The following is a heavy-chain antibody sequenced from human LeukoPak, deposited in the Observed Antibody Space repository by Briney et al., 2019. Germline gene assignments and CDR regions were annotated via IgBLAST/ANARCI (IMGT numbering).Heavy chain of an antibody. CDR2: ISSSGSTT. CDR3: ARDGLSLGGEFYFDY. Sequence: PGGSLRLSCAASGFTFSDYYMSWIRQAPGKGLEWVSYISSSGSTTYYADSVKGRFTISKDNAKNSLYLQMNSLRAEDTAVYYCARDGLSLGGEFYFDYWGQGTLVTVSS. CDR1: GFTFSDYY. D-gene: IGHD2-15*01. V-gene: IGHV3-11*04. J-gene: IGHJ4*02.